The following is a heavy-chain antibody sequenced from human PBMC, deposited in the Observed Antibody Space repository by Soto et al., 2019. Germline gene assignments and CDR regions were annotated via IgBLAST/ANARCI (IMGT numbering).Heavy chain of an antibody. V-gene: IGHV3-30*18. CDR2: ISYDGGNK. Sequence: SLKLSCAAACFSFTSYGIHCVHQAPGKGLEWVAVISYDGGNKHYADSVQGRFTISRDNSKNTLYLQMNSLRAEDTAVYYCAKDTYYLDSSGYYVFDSWGQGT. D-gene: IGHD3-22*01. CDR3: AKDTYYLDSSGYYVFDS. CDR1: CFSFTSYG. J-gene: IGHJ4*02.